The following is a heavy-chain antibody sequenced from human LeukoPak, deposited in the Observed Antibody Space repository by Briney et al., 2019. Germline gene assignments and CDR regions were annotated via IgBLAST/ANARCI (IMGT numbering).Heavy chain of an antibody. CDR1: GYTFTGYY. CDR2: INPNSGGT. Sequence: ASVKVSCKASGYTFTGYYMHWVRQAPGQGLEWMGWINPNSGGTNYAQKFQGRVTMTRDTSISTAYMELSRLRSEDTAVYYCARNHRPLDDFWSGYYYFDYWGQGTLVTVSS. D-gene: IGHD3-3*01. CDR3: ARNHRPLDDFWSGYYYFDY. J-gene: IGHJ4*02. V-gene: IGHV1-2*02.